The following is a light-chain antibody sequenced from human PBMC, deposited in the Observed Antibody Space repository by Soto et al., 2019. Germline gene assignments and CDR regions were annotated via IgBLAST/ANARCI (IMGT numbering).Light chain of an antibody. CDR2: GAS. V-gene: IGKV3-20*01. Sequence: EIVLTQSPGTLSLSPGERATLSCRARQSVSSTYLAWYQQQPGQAPRLLIYGASSRATGIPDRFSGSGSGTDFTLTISRLEPEDFAVYYCQRYDISPFPFGQGTKLEIE. CDR1: QSVSSTY. CDR3: QRYDISPFP. J-gene: IGKJ2*01.